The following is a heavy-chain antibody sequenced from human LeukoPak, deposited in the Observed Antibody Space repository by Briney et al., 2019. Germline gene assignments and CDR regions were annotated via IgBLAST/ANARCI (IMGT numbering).Heavy chain of an antibody. J-gene: IGHJ6*02. CDR1: GFTFSSYA. CDR3: AKELGLYFNGMDV. D-gene: IGHD3-10*01. CDR2: ITTIGDRT. Sequence: QPGGPLRLSCAASGFTFSSYAMSWVRQAPGKGLEWVSGITTIGDRTYYADSVKGRFTISRDSSKNTLYLQMNSLRAADTAVYYCAKELGLYFNGMDVWGQGTTVTVSS. V-gene: IGHV3-23*01.